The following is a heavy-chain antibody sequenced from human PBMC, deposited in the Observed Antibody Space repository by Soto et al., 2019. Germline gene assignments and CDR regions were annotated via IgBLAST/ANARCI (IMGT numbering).Heavy chain of an antibody. Sequence: SETLSLTCAVSGYSISSYYYWGWIRQPPGKGLEWIGSIYHSGSTYYNPSLESRVTTSLDTSKNQVSLKLSSVTAADTAMYFCARDRDNEYGSVINFDYWGQGTLVTVSS. CDR3: ARDRDNEYGSVINFDY. CDR1: GYSISSYYY. CDR2: IYHSGST. D-gene: IGHD3-10*01. V-gene: IGHV4-38-2*02. J-gene: IGHJ4*02.